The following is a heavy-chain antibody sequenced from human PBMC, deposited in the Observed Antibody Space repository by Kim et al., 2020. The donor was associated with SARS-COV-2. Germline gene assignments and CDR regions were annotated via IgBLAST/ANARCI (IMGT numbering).Heavy chain of an antibody. CDR1: GGSFSGYY. D-gene: IGHD6-13*01. CDR3: ARGRRAAGGIYYYYYYYMDV. V-gene: IGHV4-34*01. CDR2: INHSGST. J-gene: IGHJ6*03. Sequence: SETLSLTCAVYGGSFSGYYWSWIRQPPGKGLEWIGEINHSGSTNYNPSLKSRVTISVDTSKNQFSLKLSSVTAADTAVYYCARGRRAAGGIYYYYYYYMDVWGEGTTVTVSS.